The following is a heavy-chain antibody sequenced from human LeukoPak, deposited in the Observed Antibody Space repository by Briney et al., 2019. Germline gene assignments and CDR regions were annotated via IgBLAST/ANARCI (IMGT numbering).Heavy chain of an antibody. Sequence: PGGSLRLSCTASGFNFRNSAMTWVRQTPAKGLEWVSAISISGGSTYYADSVRGRFTISRDNAKNSLYLQMNSLRVEDTAVYYCARGPRYNWNSNYFPFDYWGQGTLVTVSS. CDR2: ISISGGST. CDR3: ARGPRYNWNSNYFPFDY. D-gene: IGHD1-7*01. V-gene: IGHV3-23*01. J-gene: IGHJ4*02. CDR1: GFNFRNSA.